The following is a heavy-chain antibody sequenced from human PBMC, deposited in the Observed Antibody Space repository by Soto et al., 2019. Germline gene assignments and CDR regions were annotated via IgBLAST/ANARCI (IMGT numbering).Heavy chain of an antibody. CDR2: IYTSGST. V-gene: IGHV4-61*02. CDR3: AREGVYYDSSVDTFIDY. CDR1: GGSISSGGYY. D-gene: IGHD3-22*01. J-gene: IGHJ4*02. Sequence: PSETLSLTCTVSGGSISSGGYYWSWIRQHPGKGLEWIGRIYTSGSTNYNPSLKSRVTMSVDTSKNQFSLRLSSVTAADTAVYYCAREGVYYDSSVDTFIDYWGQGTLVTVSS.